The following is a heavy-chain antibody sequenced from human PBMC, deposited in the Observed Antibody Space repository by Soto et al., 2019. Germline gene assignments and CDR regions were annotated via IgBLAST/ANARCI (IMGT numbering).Heavy chain of an antibody. CDR3: ARDLNYGLFDY. D-gene: IGHD4-17*01. CDR2: ISSSSSTI. CDR1: GFTFSSYS. V-gene: IGHV3-48*01. Sequence: EVQLVESGGGLVQPGGSLRLSCAASGFTFSSYSMNWVRQAPGKGLEWVSYISSSSSTIYYADSVKGRFTISRYNAKNSLYQQMNSLRAEDTAVYYCARDLNYGLFDYGGQGTLVTVSS. J-gene: IGHJ4*02.